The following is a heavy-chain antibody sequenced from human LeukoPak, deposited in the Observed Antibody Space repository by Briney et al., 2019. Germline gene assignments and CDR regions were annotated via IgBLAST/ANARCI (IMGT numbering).Heavy chain of an antibody. V-gene: IGHV1-46*01. CDR3: ARDGAYYYDSSGYYNWFDP. CDR1: GYTFTSYY. CDR2: INPSGGST. Sequence: ASVKVSCKASGYTFTSYYMHWVRQAPGQGLEWMGRINPSGGSTSYAQKFQGRVTMTRDTSTSTVYMELSSLRSEDTAVYYCARDGAYYYDSSGYYNWFDPWGQGTLVTVSS. J-gene: IGHJ5*02. D-gene: IGHD3-22*01.